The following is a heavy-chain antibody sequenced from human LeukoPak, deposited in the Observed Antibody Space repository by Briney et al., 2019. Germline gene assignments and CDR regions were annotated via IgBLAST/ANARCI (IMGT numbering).Heavy chain of an antibody. CDR1: GFTFSSYS. CDR2: ISSSSSYI. CDR3: ARGGKATTGGY. Sequence: GSLRLCCAASGFTFSSYSMNWVRQAPGKGLEWVSSISSSSSYIYYANSVKGRFTISRDNAKNSLYLQMNSLRAEDTAVYYCARGGKATTGGYWGQGTLVTVSS. D-gene: IGHD4-17*01. J-gene: IGHJ4*02. V-gene: IGHV3-21*01.